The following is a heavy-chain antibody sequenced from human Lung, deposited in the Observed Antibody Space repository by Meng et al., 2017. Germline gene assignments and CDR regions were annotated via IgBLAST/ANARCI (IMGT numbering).Heavy chain of an antibody. CDR3: ARDEDISAAGKLFGDY. Sequence: QGRPGKSGPEGKKPGASVKLSCKPSGYTFAAYWIHWLRQAPGQGLEWMGRIDPNNDHTQYAQNFQGRVTMTSDTSISTVYMELNGLRSDDTAVYYCARDEDISAAGKLFGDYWGQGTLVTVSS. V-gene: IGHV1-2*06. D-gene: IGHD6-13*01. CDR1: GYTFAAYW. CDR2: IDPNNDHT. J-gene: IGHJ4*02.